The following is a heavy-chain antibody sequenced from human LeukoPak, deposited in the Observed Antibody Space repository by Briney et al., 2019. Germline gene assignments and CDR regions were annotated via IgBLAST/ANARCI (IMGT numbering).Heavy chain of an antibody. CDR1: GFTFSSYS. J-gene: IGHJ4*02. CDR2: IGGSSRSM. Sequence: GGSLRLSCAASGFTFSSYSMNWVRQAPGKGLEWVSSIGGSSRSMYYADSVKGRFTISRDNAKNSLFPQMNSLRAEDTAVYYCARELDEGFDYWGQGTLVTVSS. D-gene: IGHD3-9*01. CDR3: ARELDEGFDY. V-gene: IGHV3-21*01.